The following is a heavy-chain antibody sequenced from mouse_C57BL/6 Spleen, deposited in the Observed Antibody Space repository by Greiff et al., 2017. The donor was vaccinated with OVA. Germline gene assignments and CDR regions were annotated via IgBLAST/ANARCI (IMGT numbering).Heavy chain of an antibody. CDR3: ASEGLTGTWYFEV. D-gene: IGHD4-1*01. V-gene: IGHV14-2*01. J-gene: IGHJ1*03. CDR1: GFNIKDYY. CDR2: IDPEDGET. Sequence: EVQLQQSGAELVKPGASVKLSCTASGFNIKDYYMHWVKQRPEQGLEWIGRIDPEDGETKYAPKFQGKATITADTSSTTAYLQLSSLTSEDTADYDCASEGLTGTWYFEVWGTGTTVTVSS.